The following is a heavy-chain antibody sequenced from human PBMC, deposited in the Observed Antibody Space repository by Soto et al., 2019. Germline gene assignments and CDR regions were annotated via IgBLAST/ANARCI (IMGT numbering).Heavy chain of an antibody. J-gene: IGHJ4*01. D-gene: IGHD6-13*01. V-gene: IGHV3-30-3*01. CDR1: GFTFSTYV. CDR2: VSYDGSNQ. CDR3: ARGSAWSIAAAGSLHY. Sequence: QVQLVESGGGVVQPGRSLRLSCAASGFTFSTYVMHWVRQAPGKGLEWVGVVSYDGSNQHYADSVKGRITISRDNSKNTLSLQKNSLRPEDTAVYYCARGSAWSIAAAGSLHYWGQGTLVTVSS.